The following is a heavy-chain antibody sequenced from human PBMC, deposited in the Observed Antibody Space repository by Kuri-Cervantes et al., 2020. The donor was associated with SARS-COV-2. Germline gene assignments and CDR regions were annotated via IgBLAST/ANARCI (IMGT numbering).Heavy chain of an antibody. J-gene: IGHJ4*02. CDR3: ARDQSNSWYPNFAEYY. V-gene: IGHV1-69*05. Sequence: SVKVSCKASGGTFSSYAISWVRQAPGQGLEWMGGIIPIFGTANYAQKFQGRVTITTDESTSTAYMELSRLRSDDTAVYYCARDQSNSWYPNFAEYYWGQGTLVTVSS. D-gene: IGHD6-13*01. CDR2: IIPIFGTA. CDR1: GGTFSSYA.